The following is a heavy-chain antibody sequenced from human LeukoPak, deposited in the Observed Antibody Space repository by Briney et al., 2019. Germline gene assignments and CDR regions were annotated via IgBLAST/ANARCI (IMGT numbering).Heavy chain of an antibody. J-gene: IGHJ6*02. Sequence: ASVKVSCKASGGTFSSYAISWVRQATGQGLEWMGRIIPILGIANYAQKSQGRVTITADKSTSTAYMELSSLRSEDTAVYYCARAEGRYYYGMDVWGQGTTVTVSS. CDR1: GGTFSSYA. CDR2: IIPILGIA. V-gene: IGHV1-69*04. CDR3: ARAEGRYYYGMDV.